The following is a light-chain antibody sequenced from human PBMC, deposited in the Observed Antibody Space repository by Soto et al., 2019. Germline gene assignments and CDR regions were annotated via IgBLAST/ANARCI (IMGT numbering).Light chain of an antibody. CDR3: QQYNTYSGT. CDR1: QSVSSY. CDR2: DAS. V-gene: IGKV3-11*01. Sequence: EIVLTQSPTTLSFSPGERATLSCRASQSVSSYLAWYQQKPGQAPRLLIYDASNRATGIPARFSGSGSGTDSTLTISSLEPEDFAVYYCQQYNTYSGTFGQGTRLEIK. J-gene: IGKJ5*01.